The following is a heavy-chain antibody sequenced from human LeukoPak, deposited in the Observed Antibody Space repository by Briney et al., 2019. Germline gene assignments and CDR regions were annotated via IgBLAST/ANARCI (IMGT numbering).Heavy chain of an antibody. Sequence: SETLSLTCTVSGGSISSYYWSWIRQPPGKRLEWIGYIYYSGSTNYNPSLKSRVTISVDTSKNQFSLKLSSVTAADTAVYYCARGYSGYDAFDIWGQGTMVTVSS. CDR3: ARGYSGYDAFDI. CDR1: GGSISSYY. J-gene: IGHJ3*02. D-gene: IGHD5-12*01. V-gene: IGHV4-59*01. CDR2: IYYSGST.